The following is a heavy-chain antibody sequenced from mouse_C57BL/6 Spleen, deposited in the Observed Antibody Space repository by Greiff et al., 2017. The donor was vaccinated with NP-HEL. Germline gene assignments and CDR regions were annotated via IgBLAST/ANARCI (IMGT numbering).Heavy chain of an antibody. V-gene: IGHV1-63*01. CDR1: GYTFTNYW. CDR2: IYPGGGYT. CDR3: AREGVYGSSPYWYFDV. J-gene: IGHJ1*03. D-gene: IGHD1-1*01. Sequence: QVQLQQSGAELVRPGTSVKMSCKASGYTFTNYWIGWAKQRPGHGLEWIGDIYPGGGYTNYNEKFKGKATLTADKSSSTAYMQFSSLTSEDSAIYYCAREGVYGSSPYWYFDVWGTGTTVTVSS.